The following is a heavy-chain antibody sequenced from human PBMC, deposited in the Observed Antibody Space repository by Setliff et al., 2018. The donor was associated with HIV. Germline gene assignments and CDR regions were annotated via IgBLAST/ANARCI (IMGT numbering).Heavy chain of an antibody. D-gene: IGHD1-26*01. V-gene: IGHV4-4*08. CDR3: ARGVNSGTYWGYYYYMDV. Sequence: KPSETLSLTCSVSGGSINSYYWNWVRQPPGKGLEWIAYKHTSGSTNYNPSLKRRVIISVDTSKNQFSLRLSSVTAADTAIYYCARGVNSGTYWGYYYYMDVWGKGTTVTV. CDR1: GGSINSYY. J-gene: IGHJ6*03. CDR2: KHTSGST.